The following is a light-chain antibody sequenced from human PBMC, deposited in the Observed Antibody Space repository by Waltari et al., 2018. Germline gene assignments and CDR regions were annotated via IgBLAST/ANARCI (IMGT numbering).Light chain of an antibody. V-gene: IGLV2-14*03. CDR2: DVS. CDR3: SSYTSSSLV. J-gene: IGLJ2*01. CDR1: SSDVGGYNN. Sequence: QSALTRPASVSGSPGPSITISCTGTSSDVGGYNNVSWYQQHPGKAPKLMIYDVSNRPSGVSNRFSGSKSGNTASLTISGLQAEDEADYYCSSYTSSSLVFGGGTKLTVL.